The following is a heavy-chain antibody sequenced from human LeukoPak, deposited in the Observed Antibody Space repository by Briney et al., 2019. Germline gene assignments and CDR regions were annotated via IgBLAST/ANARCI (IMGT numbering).Heavy chain of an antibody. CDR1: GGSISSSNW. J-gene: IGHJ4*02. CDR2: IYHSGST. CDR3: AREYGMQGGYFDY. V-gene: IGHV4-4*02. Sequence: PSGTLSLTCAVSGGSISSSNWWSWVRQPPGKGLEWIGEIYHSGSTNYNPSLKSRVTISVDKSKNQFSLKLSSVTAADTAVYYCAREYGMQGGYFDYWGQGTLVTVSS. D-gene: IGHD1-1*01.